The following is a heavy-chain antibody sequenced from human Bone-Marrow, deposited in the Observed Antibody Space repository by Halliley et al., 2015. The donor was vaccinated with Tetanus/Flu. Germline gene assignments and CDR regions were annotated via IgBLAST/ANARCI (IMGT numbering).Heavy chain of an antibody. Sequence: EWVGHIHYSGGTDSTPSLKSRVTISVDTSKNQFSLNLSSVTAADTAVYYCARGGYSGYNPYFDNWGQGTLVTVSS. CDR3: ARGGYSGYNPYFDN. J-gene: IGHJ4*02. D-gene: IGHD5-12*01. V-gene: IGHV4-59*09. CDR2: IHYSGGT.